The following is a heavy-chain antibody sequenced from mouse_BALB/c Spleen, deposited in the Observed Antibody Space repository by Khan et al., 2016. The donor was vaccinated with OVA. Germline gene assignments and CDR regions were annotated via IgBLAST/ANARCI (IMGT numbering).Heavy chain of an antibody. V-gene: IGHV3-2*02. CDR3: ARTARIKY. D-gene: IGHD1-2*01. J-gene: IGHJ2*01. CDR2: ISYSGST. CDR1: GYSITSGYG. Sequence: QLLESGPGLVKPSQSLSLTCTVTGYSITSGYGWNWLRQFPGNKLEWMGYISYSGSTNYNPSLKSRISITRDTSKNQFFLQLNSVTTEDTATYYCARTARIKYWGQGTTLTVSS.